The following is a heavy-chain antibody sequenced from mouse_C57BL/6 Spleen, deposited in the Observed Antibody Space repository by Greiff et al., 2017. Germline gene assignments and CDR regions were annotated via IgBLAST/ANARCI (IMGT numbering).Heavy chain of an antibody. Sequence: QVQLKPPGTELVKPGASVKLSCKASGYTFTSYWMHWVKQRPGQGLEWIGNINPSNGGTNYNEKFKSKATLTVDKSSSTAYMQLSSLTSEDSAVYYCARSFTTVVARGFAYWGQGTLVTVSA. CDR1: GYTFTSYW. CDR3: ARSFTTVVARGFAY. V-gene: IGHV1-53*01. D-gene: IGHD1-1*01. CDR2: INPSNGGT. J-gene: IGHJ3*01.